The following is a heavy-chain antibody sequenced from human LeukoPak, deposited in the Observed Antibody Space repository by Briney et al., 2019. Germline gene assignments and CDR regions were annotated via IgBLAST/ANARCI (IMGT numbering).Heavy chain of an antibody. CDR2: IKSDGSST. CDR3: ARRSAARHAFDI. V-gene: IGHV3-74*01. J-gene: IGHJ3*02. CDR1: GFTFSSYW. D-gene: IGHD6-6*01. Sequence: GGSLRLSCAASGFTFSSYWMHWVRQAPGKGLVWVSRIKSDGSSTSYADSVKGRFTISRDNAKNTLYLQMNSLRAEDTAVYYCARRSAARHAFDIWGQGTMVTVSS.